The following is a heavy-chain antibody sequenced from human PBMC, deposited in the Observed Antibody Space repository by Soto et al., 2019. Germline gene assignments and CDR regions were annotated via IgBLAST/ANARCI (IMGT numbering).Heavy chain of an antibody. CDR3: ARQAYYFGSGTYSNLDY. Sequence: PSETLSLTCTVSGGSISSSSYYWGWIRQPPGKGLEWIGNIYYSGSTYYNPSLKNRVTISVDTSKNQFSLKLSSVTAADTAVYYCARQAYYFGSGTYSNLDYWGQGTLVTVYS. V-gene: IGHV4-39*01. D-gene: IGHD3-10*01. J-gene: IGHJ4*02. CDR1: GGSISSSSYY. CDR2: IYYSGST.